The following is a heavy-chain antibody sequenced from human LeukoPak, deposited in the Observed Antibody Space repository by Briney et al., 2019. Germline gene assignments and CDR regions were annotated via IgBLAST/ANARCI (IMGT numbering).Heavy chain of an antibody. CDR3: AKQGEYSSSSFDY. V-gene: IGHV3-30*02. CDR1: GFTFSSYG. D-gene: IGHD6-6*01. J-gene: IGHJ4*02. CDR2: IRYDGSNK. Sequence: GGSLRLSCAASGFTFSSYGMHWVRQAPGKGLEWVAFIRYDGSNKYYADSVKGRFAISRDNSKNTLYLQMNSLRAEDTAVYYCAKQGEYSSSSFDYWGQGTLVTVSS.